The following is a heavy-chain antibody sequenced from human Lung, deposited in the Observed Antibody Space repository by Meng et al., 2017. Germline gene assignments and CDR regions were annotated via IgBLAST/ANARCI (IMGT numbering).Heavy chain of an antibody. CDR3: ARGPTTMAHDFDY. J-gene: IGHJ4*02. Sequence: GRLQPWGAGLLKPSETLSLTCVVSGGSFSDYYWSWIRHPPGKGLEWIGEINHSGSTNYNPSLESRATISVDTSQNNLSLKLSSVTAADSAVYYCARGPTTMAHDFDYWGQGTLVTVSS. CDR1: GGSFSDYY. CDR2: INHSGST. D-gene: IGHD4-11*01. V-gene: IGHV4-34*01.